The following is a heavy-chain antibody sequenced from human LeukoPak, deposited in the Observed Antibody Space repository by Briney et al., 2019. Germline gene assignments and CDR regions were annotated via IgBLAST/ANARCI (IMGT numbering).Heavy chain of an antibody. J-gene: IGHJ4*02. CDR2: INSDGSST. CDR3: ARAKPKNMVRGLIMRREGRYYFDY. V-gene: IGHV3-74*01. D-gene: IGHD3-10*01. CDR1: GFTFSSNW. Sequence: GGSLRLSCAASGFTFSSNWMHWVRQAPGKGLVWVSRINSDGSSTSYADSVKGRFTISRDNAKNTLYLQMNSLRAEDTAVYYCARAKPKNMVRGLIMRREGRYYFDYWGQGTLVTVSS.